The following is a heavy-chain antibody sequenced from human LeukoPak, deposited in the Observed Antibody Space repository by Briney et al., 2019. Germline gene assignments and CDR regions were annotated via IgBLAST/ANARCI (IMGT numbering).Heavy chain of an antibody. J-gene: IGHJ3*02. CDR2: INHSGST. D-gene: IGHD3-22*01. CDR1: TGSFSRYY. CDR3: ATDSPYYYDTRAYYPDAVDI. Sequence: SETLSLTCAVYTGSFSRYYWRWIRQPPGKGLEWIGEINHSGSTNYNPSLKSRVTVSVDTSKNHFSLRLSSVTAADTAVYYCATDSPYYYDTRAYYPDAVDIWGQGTMVTISS. V-gene: IGHV4-34*01.